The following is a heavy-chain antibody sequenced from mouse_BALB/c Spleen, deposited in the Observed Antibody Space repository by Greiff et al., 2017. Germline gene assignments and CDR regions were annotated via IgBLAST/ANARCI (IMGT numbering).Heavy chain of an antibody. CDR2: ISNGGGST. V-gene: IGHV5-12-2*01. CDR1: GFTFSSYT. Sequence: EVQVVESGGGLVQPGGSLKLSCAASGFTFSSYTMSWVRQTPEKRLEWVAYISNGGGSTYYPDTVKGRFTISRDNAKNTLYLQMSSLKSEDTAMYYCARRDGYFFAYWGQGTLVTVSA. CDR3: ARRDGYFFAY. D-gene: IGHD2-3*01. J-gene: IGHJ3*01.